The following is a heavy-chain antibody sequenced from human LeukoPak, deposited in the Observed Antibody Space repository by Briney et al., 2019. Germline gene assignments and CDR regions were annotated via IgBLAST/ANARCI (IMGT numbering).Heavy chain of an antibody. CDR3: ASRLIRDGSGYRHDAFDI. Sequence: PGGSLRLSCAASGFTLSSYAMSWVRQAPGKGLEWVSAISGGGGSTYYADSVKGRFTPSRDKSKNTLYLQMDGLRAEDTDVYYCASRLIRDGSGYRHDAFDIWGQGTMVTVSS. CDR2: ISGGGGST. J-gene: IGHJ3*02. D-gene: IGHD3-22*01. V-gene: IGHV3-23*01. CDR1: GFTLSSYA.